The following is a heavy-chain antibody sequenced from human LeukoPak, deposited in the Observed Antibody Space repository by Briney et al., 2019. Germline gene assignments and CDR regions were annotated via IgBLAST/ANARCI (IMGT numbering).Heavy chain of an antibody. Sequence: PSETLSLTCTVSGGSISSYYWSWIRQPPGKGLEWIGYIYYSGSTNYNPSLKSRVTISVDTSKNQFSLKLSSVTAADTAVYYCARAVGATAGFYFDYWGQGTLVTVSS. CDR1: GGSISSYY. D-gene: IGHD1-26*01. V-gene: IGHV4-59*01. CDR2: IYYSGST. J-gene: IGHJ4*02. CDR3: ARAVGATAGFYFDY.